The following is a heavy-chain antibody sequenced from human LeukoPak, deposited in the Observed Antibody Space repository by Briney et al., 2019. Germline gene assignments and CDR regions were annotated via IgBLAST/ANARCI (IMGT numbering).Heavy chain of an antibody. CDR2: IYTSGST. J-gene: IGHJ4*02. CDR3: ARGCCSGGSCYVDY. Sequence: SETLSLTCTVYGGSISSYYWSWIRQPAGKGLEWIGRIYTSGSTNYNPSLKSRVTMSVDTSKNQFSLKLSSVTAADTAVYYCARGCCSGGSCYVDYWGQGTLVTVSS. CDR1: GGSISSYY. V-gene: IGHV4-4*07. D-gene: IGHD2-15*01.